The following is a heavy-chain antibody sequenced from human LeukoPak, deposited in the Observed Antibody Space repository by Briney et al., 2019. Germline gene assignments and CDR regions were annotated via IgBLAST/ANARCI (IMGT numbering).Heavy chain of an antibody. Sequence: GGSLRLSCAASGVTFSSYSMSWVRQAPGKGLEWISYISDGSGSIYYADSVKGRFTISRDNAKNSLYLQMNSLRAEDTAVYYCARDLHYNFWSGDPGIWGQGTMVTVSS. CDR2: ISDGSGSI. CDR1: GVTFSSYS. J-gene: IGHJ3*02. D-gene: IGHD3-3*01. V-gene: IGHV3-48*01. CDR3: ARDLHYNFWSGDPGI.